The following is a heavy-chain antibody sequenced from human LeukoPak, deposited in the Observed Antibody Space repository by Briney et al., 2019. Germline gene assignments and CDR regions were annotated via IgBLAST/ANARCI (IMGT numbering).Heavy chain of an antibody. CDR3: AKVHSGWLFDY. D-gene: IGHD6-19*01. CDR1: GFTFSSYS. CDR2: ISSSSSYI. Sequence: GGSLRLSCAASGFTFSSYSMNWVRQAPGKGLEWVSSISSSSSYIYYADSVKGRFTISRDTSKNTLYLQMNSLRAEDTAVYYCAKVHSGWLFDYWGQGTLVTVSS. J-gene: IGHJ4*02. V-gene: IGHV3-21*04.